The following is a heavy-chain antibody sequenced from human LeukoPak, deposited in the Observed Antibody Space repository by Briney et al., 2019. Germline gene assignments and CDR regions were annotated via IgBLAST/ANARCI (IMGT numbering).Heavy chain of an antibody. CDR3: ARVFAAGSVVITRCFDS. V-gene: IGHV4-59*01. D-gene: IGHD2-21*01. CDR1: GDSMSNYY. J-gene: IGHJ4*02. Sequence: SETLSLTYSVSGDSMSNYYWSWIRQPPGRGLEWIGFIHDSGSTNYNPSLESRVTISLDTSEKQFSLRLNAVTAEDTAMYYCARVFAAGSVVITRCFDSWGQGTLVTVSS. CDR2: IHDSGST.